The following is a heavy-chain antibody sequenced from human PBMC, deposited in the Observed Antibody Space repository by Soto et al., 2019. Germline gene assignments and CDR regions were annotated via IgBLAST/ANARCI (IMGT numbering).Heavy chain of an antibody. CDR3: AKSGSSGWYGWFDP. CDR2: IYWNDDE. J-gene: IGHJ5*02. V-gene: IGHV2-5*01. Sequence: SGPTLVSPTQALTLTCIFSGFSLRTSGVGVGWIRQPPGKALEWLGFIYWNDDERYSPSLKSRLTITKDTSKNQVVLTMTNMDPVDTATYYCAKSGSSGWYGWFDPWGQGTLVTVSS. CDR1: GFSLRTSGVG. D-gene: IGHD6-19*01.